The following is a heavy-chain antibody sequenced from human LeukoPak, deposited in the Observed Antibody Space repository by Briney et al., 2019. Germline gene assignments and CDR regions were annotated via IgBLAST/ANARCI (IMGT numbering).Heavy chain of an antibody. V-gene: IGHV4-39*01. D-gene: IGHD3-10*01. CDR2: IYYSGST. J-gene: IGHJ6*03. CDR1: GGSISSSSYY. Sequence: SETLSLTCTVSGGSISSSSYYWGWIRQPPGKGREWSGSIYYSGSTYYNPSLKSRVTISVDTSNNQFSLKLSSVTAADTAVYYCARHGGSGSIPFYYYMDVWGKGTTVTVSS. CDR3: ARHGGSGSIPFYYYMDV.